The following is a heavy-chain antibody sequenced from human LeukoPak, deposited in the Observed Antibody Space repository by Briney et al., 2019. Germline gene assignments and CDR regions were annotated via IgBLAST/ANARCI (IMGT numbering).Heavy chain of an antibody. CDR1: GFTFSSYW. Sequence: PRGSLGPSCAASGFTFSSYWMHWVRQAPGKGLVWVSRINSDGSSTSYADSVKGRFTISRDNAKNTLYLQMNSLRAEDTAVYYCARSSGSGYFDYWGQGTLVTVSS. CDR2: INSDGSST. D-gene: IGHD2-15*01. CDR3: ARSSGSGYFDY. V-gene: IGHV3-74*01. J-gene: IGHJ4*02.